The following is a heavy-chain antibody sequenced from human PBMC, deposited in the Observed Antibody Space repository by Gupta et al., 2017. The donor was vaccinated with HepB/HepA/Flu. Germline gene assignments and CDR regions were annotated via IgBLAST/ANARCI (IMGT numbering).Heavy chain of an antibody. CDR2: INSDGSTT. D-gene: IGHD6-13*01. CDR1: GFTLRSHW. J-gene: IGHJ4*02. Sequence: EVPLVSSSRCLAQLGGSLTLSGASCGFTLRSHWMRLVRQVPGKGLVWVSRINSDGSTTTYADSVKGRFTISRDNAKNTLYLQMNSLRADDTAVYYCASGGYSSLSTTIDFWGQGTLVTVSS. CDR3: ASGGYSSLSTTIDF. V-gene: IGHV3-74*01.